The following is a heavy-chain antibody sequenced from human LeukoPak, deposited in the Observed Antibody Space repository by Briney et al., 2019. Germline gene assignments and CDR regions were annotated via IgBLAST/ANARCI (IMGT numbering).Heavy chain of an antibody. CDR2: IKQDGSEK. D-gene: IGHD5-18*01. J-gene: IGHJ4*02. CDR1: GFTFSSYW. Sequence: GGSLRLSCAASGFTFSSYWMSWVRQAPGKGLEWVANIKQDGSEKYYVDSVKGRFTTSRENAKNSLYLQMNSLRAEDTAVYYCARQGGYSFPRYYFDYWGQGTLVTVSS. CDR3: ARQGGYSFPRYYFDY. V-gene: IGHV3-7*01.